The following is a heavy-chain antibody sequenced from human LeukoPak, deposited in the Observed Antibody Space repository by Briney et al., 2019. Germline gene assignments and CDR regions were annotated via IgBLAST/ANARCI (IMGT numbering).Heavy chain of an antibody. Sequence: SETLSLTCTVSGGSISSGTYYWSWIRQPAGKGLEWIGRIYSSGSTNYNPSLKSRVTISVDTSKNQFSLKLNSVTAADTAVYYCARTANYYDSSGYNNWFDPWGQGTLVTVSS. V-gene: IGHV4-61*02. CDR1: GGSISSGTYY. CDR3: ARTANYYDSSGYNNWFDP. CDR2: IYSSGST. D-gene: IGHD3-22*01. J-gene: IGHJ5*02.